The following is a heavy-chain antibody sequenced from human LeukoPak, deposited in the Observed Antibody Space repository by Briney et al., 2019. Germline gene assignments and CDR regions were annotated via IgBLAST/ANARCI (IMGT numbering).Heavy chain of an antibody. CDR2: ISSSSSYI. Sequence: GGSLRLSCAASGFTFSSYRMNWVRQAPGKGLEWVSSISSSSSYIYYADSVKGRFTISRDNAKNSLYLQMNSLRAEDTAVYYCARLENFGYYFDYWAREPWSPSPQ. D-gene: IGHD1-1*01. V-gene: IGHV3-21*01. CDR3: ARLENFGYYFDY. J-gene: IGHJ4*02. CDR1: GFTFSSYR.